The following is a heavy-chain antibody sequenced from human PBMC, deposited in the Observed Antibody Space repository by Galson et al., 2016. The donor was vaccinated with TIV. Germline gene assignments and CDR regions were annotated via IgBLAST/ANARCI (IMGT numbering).Heavy chain of an antibody. CDR1: GVSFSIHG. J-gene: IGHJ4*02. D-gene: IGHD3-3*01. V-gene: IGHV3-23*01. CDR2: ISYTGTET. CDR3: TTEPPILG. Sequence: SLRLSCAASGVSFSIHGMSWVRQAPGKGLEWVATISYTGTETYYPDSVKGRFTISRDTSKSTVYLQLNSLRGEATAIYYCTTEPPILGWGQGTLVTVSP.